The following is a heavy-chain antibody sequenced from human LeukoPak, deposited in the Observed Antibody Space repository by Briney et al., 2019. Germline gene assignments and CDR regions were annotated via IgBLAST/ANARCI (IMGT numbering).Heavy chain of an antibody. CDR3: ASGMIPFQE. CDR2: INHSGST. J-gene: IGHJ1*01. V-gene: IGHV4-34*01. Sequence: SETLSLTCAVYGGSFSGYYWSWIRQPPGKGLEWIGEINHSGSTNYNPSLKSRVSISVDTSKNQFSLKVSSVTAADTAVYYCASGMIPFQEWGQGTLVIVSS. CDR1: GGSFSGYY. D-gene: IGHD3-16*01.